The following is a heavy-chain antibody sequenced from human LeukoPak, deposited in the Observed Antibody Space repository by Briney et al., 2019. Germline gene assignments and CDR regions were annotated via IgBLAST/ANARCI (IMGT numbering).Heavy chain of an antibody. Sequence: GGSLRLSCAASGFTFSSYSMNWVRQAAGKGLEWVSSISSSSSYIYYADSVKGRFTISRDNAKNSLYLQMNSLRAEDTAVYYCARDFPCSSTSCYTRGRMIDYWGQGTLVTVSS. CDR3: ARDFPCSSTSCYTRGRMIDY. CDR1: GFTFSSYS. D-gene: IGHD2-2*02. CDR2: ISSSSSYI. V-gene: IGHV3-21*01. J-gene: IGHJ4*02.